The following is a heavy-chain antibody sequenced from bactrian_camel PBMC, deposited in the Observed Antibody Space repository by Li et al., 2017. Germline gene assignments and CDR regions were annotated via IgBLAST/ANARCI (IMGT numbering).Heavy chain of an antibody. J-gene: IGHJ4*01. CDR3: VRDWRTVVDNTPGDY. CDR2: IGSGGGTT. Sequence: VQLVESGGGLVQTGGSLRLSCAASGFTFFSNYYMSWVRQAPGKWLEWVSTIGSGGGTTDYADSVKGRFTISRDNAKNTVFLQMNSLKPEDTAVYYCVRDWRTVVDNTPGDYWGQGTQVTVS. CDR1: GFTFFSNYY. V-gene: IGHV3S40*01. D-gene: IGHD6*01.